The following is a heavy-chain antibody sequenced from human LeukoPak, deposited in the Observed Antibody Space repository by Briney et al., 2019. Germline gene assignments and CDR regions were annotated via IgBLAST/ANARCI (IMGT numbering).Heavy chain of an antibody. Sequence: GGSLRLSCAASGFTFDDYGMSWVRQAPGKGLEWVSGINWNGGSTGYADSVKGRFTISRDNAKNSLYLQMSSLRAEDTALYYCARVISSGWYDYYYMDVWGKGTTVTVSS. V-gene: IGHV3-20*04. CDR2: INWNGGST. D-gene: IGHD6-19*01. CDR3: ARVISSGWYDYYYMDV. J-gene: IGHJ6*03. CDR1: GFTFDDYG.